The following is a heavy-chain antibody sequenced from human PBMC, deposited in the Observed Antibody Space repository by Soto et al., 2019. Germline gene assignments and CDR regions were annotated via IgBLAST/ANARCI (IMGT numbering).Heavy chain of an antibody. CDR3: AHYVSTSPAGWFAP. CDR1: GLSLSTSGEA. J-gene: IGHJ5*02. CDR2: IYWDDDK. V-gene: IGHV2-5*02. D-gene: IGHD3-10*02. Sequence: QITLKESGPTLVKPTQTLTLTCTFSGLSLSTSGEAVGWIRQPPGKALDWLALIYWDDDKRYNPTLKTRLTIPKDTSNNQVVLTLTNMDPVDTATYYCAHYVSTSPAGWFAPWGQGILVPVSS.